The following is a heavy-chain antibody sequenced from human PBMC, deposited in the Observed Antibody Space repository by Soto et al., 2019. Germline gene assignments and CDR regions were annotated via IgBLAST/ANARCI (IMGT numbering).Heavy chain of an antibody. CDR3: ARDLGVALAPLTLDI. CDR2: LSSSSTYI. CDR1: WFTFSDYA. V-gene: IGHV3-21*01. D-gene: IGHD2-15*01. J-gene: IGHJ1*01. Sequence: GGSLRLSCVGSWFTFSDYAINWVRQAPGKGLEWVSSLSSSSTYIYYADSMKGRLTIPRDNAKNSVSLQMDRLRDDDTAVYYCARDLGVALAPLTLDIWGRGTLVTVAS.